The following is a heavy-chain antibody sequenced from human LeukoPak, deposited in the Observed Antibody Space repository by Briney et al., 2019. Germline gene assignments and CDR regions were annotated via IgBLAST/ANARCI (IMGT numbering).Heavy chain of an antibody. D-gene: IGHD4-17*01. CDR2: IYYGERT. V-gene: IGHV4-31*03. CDR1: GASVSSGGYY. J-gene: IGHJ4*02. CDR3: ARSSDYGDYD. Sequence: SETLSLTCTVSGASVSSGGYYCTWIRHHPGKGLEWLGYIYYGERTYYNPSLKSRITISLDTSENRFSLNLTSVSAADTAFYYCARSSDYGDYDWGQGTLVTVSS.